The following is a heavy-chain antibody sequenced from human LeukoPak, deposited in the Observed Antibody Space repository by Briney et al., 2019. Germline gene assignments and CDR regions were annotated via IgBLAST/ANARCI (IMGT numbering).Heavy chain of an antibody. CDR3: ARSGYSYGDDY. D-gene: IGHD5-18*01. Sequence: ASVKVSCKASGYTFTGYYIHWVRQAPGQGLEWMGWISAYNDNIHYAQKLQGRVTMTTDTSASTAYMELRSLRSDDTAVYYCARSGYSYGDDYWGQGTLVTVSS. CDR2: ISAYNDNI. J-gene: IGHJ4*02. CDR1: GYTFTGYY. V-gene: IGHV1-18*04.